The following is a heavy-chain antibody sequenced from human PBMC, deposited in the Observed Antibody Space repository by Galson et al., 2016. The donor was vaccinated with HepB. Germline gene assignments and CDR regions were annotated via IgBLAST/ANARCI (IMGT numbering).Heavy chain of an antibody. CDR2: IHSSGTS. D-gene: IGHD6-19*01. V-gene: IGHV4-39*01. Sequence: WVRQPPGKGLEWIGLIHSSGTSHYDPSLNIRLTMSVETAKNQFSLRLSSVTAADTAVYYCARSSASRNGYFDSWGQGTLVTVSS. CDR3: ARSSASRNGYFDS. J-gene: IGHJ4*02.